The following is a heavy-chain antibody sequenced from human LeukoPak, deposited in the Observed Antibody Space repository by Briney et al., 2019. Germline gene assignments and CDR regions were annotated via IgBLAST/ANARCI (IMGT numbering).Heavy chain of an antibody. J-gene: IGHJ2*01. Sequence: GESLKISCKGSGYSFTSYWIAWVRQMPGKGLEWMGIIYPGDSDTRYSPSFKGQVTISADESFSTAYLQWSSLKASDTAMYYCARQEGPTWYFDLWGRGTLVTVSS. CDR3: ARQEGPTWYFDL. CDR1: GYSFTSYW. V-gene: IGHV5-51*01. CDR2: IYPGDSDT. D-gene: IGHD4-17*01.